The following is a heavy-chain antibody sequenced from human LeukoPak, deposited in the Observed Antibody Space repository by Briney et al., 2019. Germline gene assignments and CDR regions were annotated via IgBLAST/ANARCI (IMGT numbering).Heavy chain of an antibody. J-gene: IGHJ4*02. CDR1: GFSFTMYG. CDR3: ARDPEALDY. V-gene: IGHV3-48*02. CDR2: LRSSGDTI. Sequence: GRPLRLSCAASGFSFTMYGIHWVRQAPGKGLEWVAYLRSSGDTIYYADSVKGRFTISRDIAKNSLYLQMNSLRDEDTAVYYCARDPEALDYWGQGTLVTVSS.